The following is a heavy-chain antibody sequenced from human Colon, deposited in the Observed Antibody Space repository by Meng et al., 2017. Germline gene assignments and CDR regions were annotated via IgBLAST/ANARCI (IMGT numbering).Heavy chain of an antibody. V-gene: IGHV4-59*12. CDR1: GASINSYY. D-gene: IGHD3-9*01. CDR3: GRGLTGYHAHTDY. J-gene: IGHJ4*02. Sequence: VHLQGPVPGLVKPSETLSLTCNVSGASINSYYWSGIRQPPGKGLEWIGYIYHTGSTNYNPSLQSRVTISADSSKNQVSLNLNSVTAADTAVYYCGRGLTGYHAHTDYWGQGTLVTVSS. CDR2: IYHTGST.